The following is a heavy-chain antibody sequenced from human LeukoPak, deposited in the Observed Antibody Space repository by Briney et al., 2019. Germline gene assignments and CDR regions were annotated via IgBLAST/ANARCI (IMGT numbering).Heavy chain of an antibody. J-gene: IGHJ4*02. D-gene: IGHD6-19*01. CDR2: ISWNSGSI. Sequence: PGGSLRLSCAASGFTFDDYGMSWVRQAPGKGLEWVSGISWNSGSIGYADSVKGRFTISRDSAKNSLYLQMNSLRAEDMALYYCAKDYSSGFSSSTGFDYWGQGTLVTVSS. V-gene: IGHV3-9*03. CDR1: GFTFDDYG. CDR3: AKDYSSGFSSSTGFDY.